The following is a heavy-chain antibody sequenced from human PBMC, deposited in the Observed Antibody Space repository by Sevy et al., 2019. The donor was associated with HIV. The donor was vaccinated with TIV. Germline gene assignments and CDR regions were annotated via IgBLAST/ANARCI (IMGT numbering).Heavy chain of an antibody. CDR3: ARRGNWNPTYYYYGMDV. D-gene: IGHD1-20*01. V-gene: IGHV3-30-3*01. CDR1: GFTFSSYA. Sequence: GGSLRLSCAASGFTFSSYAMHWVRQAPGNGLEWVAVISYDGSNKYYADSVKGRFTISRDNSKNTLYLQMNSLRAEDTAVYYCARRGNWNPTYYYYGMDVWGQRTTVTVSS. J-gene: IGHJ6*02. CDR2: ISYDGSNK.